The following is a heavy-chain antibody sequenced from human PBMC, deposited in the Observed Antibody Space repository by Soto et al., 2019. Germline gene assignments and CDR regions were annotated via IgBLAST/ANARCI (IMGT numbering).Heavy chain of an antibody. D-gene: IGHD2-2*01. CDR3: AKDIGYCSSTSCSPDFGVVEGYYYYGMDG. V-gene: IGHV1-2*04. Sequence: ASVKVSCKASGSTFTDYYMHWVRQAPGQGLEWMGWINPNSGGTNYAQKFQGWVTMTRDTSISTAYMELSRLRSDDTALYYCAKDIGYCSSTSCSPDFGVVEGYYYYGMDGWGQGTTVTVSS. CDR1: GSTFTDYY. CDR2: INPNSGGT. J-gene: IGHJ6*02.